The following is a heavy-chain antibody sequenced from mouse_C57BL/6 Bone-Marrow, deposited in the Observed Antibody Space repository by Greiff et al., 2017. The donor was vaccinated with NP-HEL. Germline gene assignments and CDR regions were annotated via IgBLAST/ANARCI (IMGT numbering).Heavy chain of an antibody. CDR1: GYTFTSYG. CDR3: ARRGAGTGCAY. V-gene: IGHV1-81*01. J-gene: IGHJ3*01. CDR2: IYPRSGNT. D-gene: IGHD4-1*01. Sequence: VQLQQSGAELARPGASVKLSCKASGYTFTSYGISWVKQSTGQGLEWIGEIYPRSGNTYYNEKFKGKATLTADKSSSTAYMELRSLTSEDSAVYFCARRGAGTGCAYWGQGTLVTVSA.